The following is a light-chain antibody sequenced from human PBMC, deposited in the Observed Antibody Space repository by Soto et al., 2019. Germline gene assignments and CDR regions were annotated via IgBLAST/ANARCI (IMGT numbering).Light chain of an antibody. CDR1: QSLLNSNGYNY. CDR3: GSGLATPLT. CDR2: LGS. Sequence: IVLTQSPLSLPVTPGEPASISCRSSQSLLNSNGYNYLDWYLQKPGQSPQVLIYLGSNRASGVTDRVSGSGSGTDFTMKISRVEDEDVGVYYCGSGLATPLTFGGGTKVEIK. J-gene: IGKJ4*01. V-gene: IGKV2-28*01.